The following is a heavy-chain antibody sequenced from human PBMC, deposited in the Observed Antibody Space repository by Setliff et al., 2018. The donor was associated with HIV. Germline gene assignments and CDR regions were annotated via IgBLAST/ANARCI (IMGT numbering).Heavy chain of an antibody. Sequence: ASETLSLTCSVSGGSIVSSSYYWGWIRQPPGKGLEWIATMYYRGTTYNNPSLKSRVTLSADPSKNQFSLKLSSVTATDTAIYYCARGGFYSSDYYLLDYWGQGTLVTVSS. CDR2: MYYRGTT. D-gene: IGHD6-19*01. J-gene: IGHJ4*02. CDR1: GGSIVSSSYY. CDR3: ARGGFYSSDYYLLDY. V-gene: IGHV4-39*01.